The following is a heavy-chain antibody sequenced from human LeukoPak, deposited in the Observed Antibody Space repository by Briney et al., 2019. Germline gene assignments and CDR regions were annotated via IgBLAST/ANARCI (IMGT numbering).Heavy chain of an antibody. J-gene: IGHJ4*02. V-gene: IGHV4-34*01. CDR3: ARLYTRLRLRRGPFDY. D-gene: IGHD5-12*01. Sequence: SETLSLTCAVYGGSFSGYYWSWIRQPPGKGLEWIGEINHTGSTNYNPSLKSRVTISVDTSKNQFSLKLSSVTAADTAVYYCARLYTRLRLRRGPFDYWGQGTLVTVSS. CDR2: INHTGST. CDR1: GGSFSGYY.